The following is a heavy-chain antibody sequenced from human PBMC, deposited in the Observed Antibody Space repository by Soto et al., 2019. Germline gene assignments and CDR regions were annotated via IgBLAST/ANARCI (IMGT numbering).Heavy chain of an antibody. CDR2: ISANNGDT. V-gene: IGHV1-18*01. D-gene: IGHD3-10*01. J-gene: IGHJ6*03. CDR3: ARMVRGSNIDYYHYMDV. CDR1: GYTFTSHG. Sequence: QVQLVQSGAEVKKPGASLKVSCKASGYTFTSHGISWVRQAPGQGLEWMGWISANNGDTNYAQKFTGRVTVTTDTSTSTGYMELRSLRSEDTAVYYCARMVRGSNIDYYHYMDVWGKGTTVTVSS.